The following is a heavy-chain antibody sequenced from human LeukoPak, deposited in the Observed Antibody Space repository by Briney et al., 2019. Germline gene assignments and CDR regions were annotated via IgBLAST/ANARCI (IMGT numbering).Heavy chain of an antibody. J-gene: IGHJ3*02. V-gene: IGHV3-7*01. CDR3: ARGGMVRRVMGAFDI. D-gene: IGHD3-10*01. Sequence: PGGSLRLSCAASGFTFSNYWMSWVRQAPGKGLEWVANIKQDGSEKYYVDSVKGRFTVSRDNAKNSLCLQMNSLRAEDTAVFYCARGGMVRRVMGAFDIWGQGTLVTVSS. CDR2: IKQDGSEK. CDR1: GFTFSNYW.